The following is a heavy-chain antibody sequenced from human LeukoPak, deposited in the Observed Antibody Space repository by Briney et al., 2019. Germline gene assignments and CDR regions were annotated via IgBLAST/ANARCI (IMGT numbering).Heavy chain of an antibody. CDR1: GGSFSGYY. D-gene: IGHD3-22*01. CDR2: INHSGST. CDR3: ASDSSGYCFDY. J-gene: IGHJ4*02. V-gene: IGHV4-34*01. Sequence: SETLSLTCAVYGGSFSGYYWSWIRQPPGKGLEWIGEINHSGSTNYNPSLKSRVTISVDTSKNQFSLKLSSVTAADTAVYYCASDSSGYCFDYWGQGTLVTVSS.